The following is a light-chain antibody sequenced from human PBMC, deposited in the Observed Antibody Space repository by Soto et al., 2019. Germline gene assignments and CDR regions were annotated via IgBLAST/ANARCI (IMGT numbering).Light chain of an antibody. Sequence: DIPMTQSPSSLSASVGDRVTITCRASQSISTYLHWYQQKPGKAPNLLIYAASTLQSGVPSRFSGSGSGTDFTLTISSLQPEDFATYFCQHGYSTPLTFGGGIKVDIK. CDR1: QSISTY. CDR2: AAS. CDR3: QHGYSTPLT. J-gene: IGKJ4*01. V-gene: IGKV1-39*01.